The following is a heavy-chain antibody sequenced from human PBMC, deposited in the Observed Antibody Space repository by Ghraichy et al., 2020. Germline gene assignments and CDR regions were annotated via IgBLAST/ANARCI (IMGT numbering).Heavy chain of an antibody. CDR2: INPNSGGT. D-gene: IGHD5-18*01. V-gene: IGHV1-2*02. CDR3: ARLNRGYSYAYFDY. Sequence: ASVKVSCKASGYTFTGYYMHWVRQAPGQGLEWMGWINPNSGGTNYAQKFQGRVTMTRDTSISTAYMELSRLRSDDTAVYYCARLNRGYSYAYFDYWGQGTLVTVSS. CDR1: GYTFTGYY. J-gene: IGHJ4*02.